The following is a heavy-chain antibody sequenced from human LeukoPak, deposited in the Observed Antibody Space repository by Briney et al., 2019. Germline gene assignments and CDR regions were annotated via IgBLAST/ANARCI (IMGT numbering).Heavy chain of an antibody. Sequence: GASLRLPCAASGFTFSNYAMSWVRQAPGKGLEWVSAILGSGGSTYYADSVKGRFTVSRDNSKSTLYLQMNSLRAEDTALYYCAKWGDYDVLTGYYVPDYWGQGTLVTVSS. D-gene: IGHD3-9*01. V-gene: IGHV3-23*01. CDR2: ILGSGGST. CDR1: GFTFSNYA. J-gene: IGHJ4*02. CDR3: AKWGDYDVLTGYYVPDY.